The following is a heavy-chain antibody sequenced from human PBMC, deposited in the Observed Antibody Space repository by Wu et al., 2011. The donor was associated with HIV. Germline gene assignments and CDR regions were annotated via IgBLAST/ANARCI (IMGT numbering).Heavy chain of an antibody. D-gene: IGHD6-19*01. V-gene: IGHV1-46*01. J-gene: IGHJ5*02. Sequence: QVQLVQSGAEVKKPGASVKVSCKTSGYTFTAYYIHWVRQAPGQGLEWMGVSNPNGGSPGNGQKFQGRVTMTSDTSTNTVYMELTSLRSDDTAVYYCVRAVAGSGWFDPWGQGTLVTVSS. CDR3: VRAVAGSGWFDP. CDR1: GYTFTAYY. CDR2: SNPNGGSP.